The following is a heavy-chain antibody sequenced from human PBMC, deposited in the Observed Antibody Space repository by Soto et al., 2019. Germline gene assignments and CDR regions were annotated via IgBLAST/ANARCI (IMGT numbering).Heavy chain of an antibody. CDR1: VGSCSGYY. Sequence: PSESLSLTCAVYVGSCSGYYWSWIRQPPGKGLERIGEINHSGSTNYNPPLKSRVTISVDTSKNQFSLKLSSVTAADTAVYYCARQLRSPYQYSSSSAADYWGQGTLVTVSS. CDR3: ARQLRSPYQYSSSSAADY. D-gene: IGHD6-6*01. J-gene: IGHJ4*02. V-gene: IGHV4-34*01. CDR2: INHSGST.